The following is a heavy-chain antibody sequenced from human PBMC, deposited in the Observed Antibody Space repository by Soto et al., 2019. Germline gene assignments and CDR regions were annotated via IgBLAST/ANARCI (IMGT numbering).Heavy chain of an antibody. V-gene: IGHV3-64*01. J-gene: IGHJ4*02. CDR3: ARDSSFPSASCYEMGGLDY. D-gene: IGHD2-2*01. CDR1: EFTFSSYA. Sequence: PGGSLRLSCAASEFTFSSYAMHWVRQAPGKGLECVSGISSDGGSTYYANSVKGRFTISRDNSKNTLYLQMGSLRAEDMAVYFCARDSSFPSASCYEMGGLDYWSXGTLVTVAS. CDR2: ISSDGGST.